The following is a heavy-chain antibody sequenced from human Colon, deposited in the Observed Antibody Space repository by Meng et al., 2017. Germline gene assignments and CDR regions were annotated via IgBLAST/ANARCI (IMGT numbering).Heavy chain of an antibody. Sequence: QPQLQESGPGRVKPSEALSLTCTVSGGSISSYYWSWIRQAPGKGLEWIGYIYYSGTTNYNPSLKSRVTISVDTSENQFSLKLTSVTAADTAVYYCARGGWSLDFWGQGTLVTVSS. D-gene: IGHD6-19*01. V-gene: IGHV4-59*08. CDR3: ARGGWSLDF. J-gene: IGHJ4*02. CDR1: GGSISSYY. CDR2: IYYSGTT.